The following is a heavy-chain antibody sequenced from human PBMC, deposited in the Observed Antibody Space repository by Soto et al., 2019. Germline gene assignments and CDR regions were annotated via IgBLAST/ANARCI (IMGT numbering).Heavy chain of an antibody. D-gene: IGHD2-2*01. V-gene: IGHV1-69*01. J-gene: IGHJ5*02. CDR1: GGNFSTSG. Sequence: QVQLVQSGAELKKPGSSVKVSCKASGGNFSTSGISWVRQAPGQGLEWMGGIISLFGTTNYARKFKGRVTVTADESTKTTYMELSSLRFEDTAIYYCARARGTSWYNWFDPWGQGTQVTVSS. CDR2: IISLFGTT. CDR3: ARARGTSWYNWFDP.